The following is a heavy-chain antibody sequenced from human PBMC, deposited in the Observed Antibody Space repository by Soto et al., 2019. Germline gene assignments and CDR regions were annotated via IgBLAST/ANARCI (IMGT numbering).Heavy chain of an antibody. CDR2: IYYSGST. CDR1: GGSISSYY. Sequence: PSETLSLTCTVSGGSISSYYWSWIRQPPGKGLEWIGYIYYSGSTNYNPSLKSRVTISVDTSKNQFSLKLSSVTAADTAVYYCAREGGDSSSPHYYYYGMDVWGQGTTVTVSS. CDR3: AREGGDSSSPHYYYYGMDV. D-gene: IGHD6-6*01. J-gene: IGHJ6*02. V-gene: IGHV4-59*01.